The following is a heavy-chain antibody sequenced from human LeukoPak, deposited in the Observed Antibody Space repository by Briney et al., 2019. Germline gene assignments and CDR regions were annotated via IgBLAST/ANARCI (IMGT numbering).Heavy chain of an antibody. CDR2: ISSSSSYI. Sequence: GGSLRLSCAASGFTFSSYSMNWVRQAPGKGLEWASSISSSSSYIYYADSVKGRFTISRDNAKNSLYLQMNSLRAEDTAVYYCARDRAGRFDPWGQGTLVTVSS. CDR3: ARDRAGRFDP. V-gene: IGHV3-21*01. D-gene: IGHD3-10*01. J-gene: IGHJ5*02. CDR1: GFTFSSYS.